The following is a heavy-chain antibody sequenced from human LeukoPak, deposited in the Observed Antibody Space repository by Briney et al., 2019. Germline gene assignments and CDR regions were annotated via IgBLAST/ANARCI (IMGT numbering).Heavy chain of an antibody. CDR3: AKADYYGSGSWGADFDY. J-gene: IGHJ4*02. CDR1: GFTFDDYA. V-gene: IGHV3-9*03. CDR2: ISWNSGSI. D-gene: IGHD3-10*01. Sequence: PGRSLRLSCAASGFTFDDYAMHWVRQAPGKGLEWVSGISWNSGSIGYADSVKGRFTISRDNAKNSLYLQMDSLRAEDMALYYCAKADYYGSGSWGADFDYWGQGTLVTVPS.